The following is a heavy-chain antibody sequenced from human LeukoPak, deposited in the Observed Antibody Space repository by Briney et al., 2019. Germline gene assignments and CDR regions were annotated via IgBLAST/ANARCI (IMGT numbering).Heavy chain of an antibody. CDR2: ISWNSGSI. V-gene: IGHV3-9*01. CDR1: GFTFNDYA. Sequence: GGSLRLSCAASGFTFNDYAMHWVRQAPGKGLEWVSGISWNSGSIGYADSVKGRFTISRDNSKNTLYLQMNSLRTEDTAVYYCAKDGASYSTGWLTGWFDPWGQGTLVTVSS. D-gene: IGHD6-19*01. CDR3: AKDGASYSTGWLTGWFDP. J-gene: IGHJ5*02.